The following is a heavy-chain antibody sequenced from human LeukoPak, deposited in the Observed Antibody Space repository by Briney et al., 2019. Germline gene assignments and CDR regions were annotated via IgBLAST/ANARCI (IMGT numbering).Heavy chain of an antibody. J-gene: IGHJ4*02. V-gene: IGHV1-46*01. CDR1: GYTFTSYY. D-gene: IGHD1-26*01. CDR2: INPSGGST. Sequence: ASVKVSCKASGYTFTSYYMHWVRQAPGQGLEWMGIINPSGGSTSYAQKFQGRVTMTRDTSTSTVYMELRSLRSEDTAVYYCARDRATDSGSYFPDYWGQGTLVTVSS. CDR3: ARDRATDSGSYFPDY.